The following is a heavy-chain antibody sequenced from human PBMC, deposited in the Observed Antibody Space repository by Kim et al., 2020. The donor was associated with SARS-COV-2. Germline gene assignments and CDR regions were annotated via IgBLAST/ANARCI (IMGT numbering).Heavy chain of an antibody. Sequence: SETLSLTCAVSGGSISSSNWWSWVRQPPGKGLEWIGEIYHSGSTNYNPSLKSRVTISVDKSKNQFSLKLSSVTAADTAVYYCARGLWFGMEGYYYYGMDVWGQGTTVTVSS. CDR1: GGSISSSNW. CDR3: ARGLWFGMEGYYYYGMDV. J-gene: IGHJ6*02. CDR2: IYHSGST. D-gene: IGHD3-10*01. V-gene: IGHV4-4*02.